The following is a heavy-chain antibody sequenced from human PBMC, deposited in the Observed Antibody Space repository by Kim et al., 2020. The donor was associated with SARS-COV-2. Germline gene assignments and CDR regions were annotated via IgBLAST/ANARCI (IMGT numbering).Heavy chain of an antibody. D-gene: IGHD1-26*01. CDR3: TRLMVGTTGNYCYF. CDR2: INYSGTT. V-gene: IGHV4-39*01. Sequence: SETLSLTCAVSGASITSNYYFWAWVRQSPGEGLEWIASINYSGTTYYKSSFKSRVTLSVDTSKSQLSLKLTSVTAADTAVYFSTRLMVGTTGNYCYFWG. CDR1: GASITSNYYF. J-gene: IGHJ4*01.